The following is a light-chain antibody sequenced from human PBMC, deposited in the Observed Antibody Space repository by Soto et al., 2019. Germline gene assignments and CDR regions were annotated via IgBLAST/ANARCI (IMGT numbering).Light chain of an antibody. J-gene: IGLJ1*01. CDR2: GNN. Sequence: QSVLTQPPSVSGAPGQRVTISCTGGGSNIGAGYDVHWYQQLPGTAPKLLIYGNNNRPSGIPDRFSGSKSGTSASLAITGLQAGDEADYYCQSYDSGLRALYVFGTGTKLTVL. CDR1: GSNIGAGYD. V-gene: IGLV1-40*01. CDR3: QSYDSGLRALYV.